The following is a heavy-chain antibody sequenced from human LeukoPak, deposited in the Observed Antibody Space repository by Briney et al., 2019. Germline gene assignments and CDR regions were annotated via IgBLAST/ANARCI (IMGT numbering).Heavy chain of an antibody. D-gene: IGHD3-22*01. CDR3: ATMTRRGQYYFDY. CDR2: IYHSGST. Sequence: SETLSLTCTVSGASISTYYWSWIRQPPGKGLEWIGYIYHSGSTNYNPSLKSRVTISVDTSENQFSLNLRSVTAADTALYYCATMTRRGQYYFDYWGQGTLVTVSS. V-gene: IGHV4-4*09. J-gene: IGHJ4*02. CDR1: GASISTYY.